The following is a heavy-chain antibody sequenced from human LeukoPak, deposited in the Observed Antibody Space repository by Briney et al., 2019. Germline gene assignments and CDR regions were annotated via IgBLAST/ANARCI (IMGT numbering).Heavy chain of an antibody. V-gene: IGHV3-30*02. D-gene: IGHD3-3*01. CDR2: IRHDGSSE. CDR3: ARHNTRFLERLPALGS. Sequence: GGSLRLSCLASGFTFNSYAMHWVRRAPGKGLERVAFIRHDGSSEYYADSVKGRFIISRDRSGNTVYLQMKSLRPEDTAIYYCARHNTRFLERLPALGSWGQGTLVTVSS. CDR1: GFTFNSYA. J-gene: IGHJ5*02.